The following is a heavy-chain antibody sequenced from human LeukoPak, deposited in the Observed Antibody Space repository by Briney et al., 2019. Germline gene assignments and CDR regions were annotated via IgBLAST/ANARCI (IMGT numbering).Heavy chain of an antibody. Sequence: SETLSLTCTVSGGSISSGDYYWSWIRQPPGKGLEWIGYIYYSGSTYYNPSLKSRVTISVDKSKNQFSLRLDSVTAADTAVYYCARDLQTLAAAYWGQGTLVTVSS. CDR3: ARDLQTLAAAY. D-gene: IGHD6-25*01. V-gene: IGHV4-30-4*01. CDR1: GGSISSGDYY. J-gene: IGHJ4*02. CDR2: IYYSGST.